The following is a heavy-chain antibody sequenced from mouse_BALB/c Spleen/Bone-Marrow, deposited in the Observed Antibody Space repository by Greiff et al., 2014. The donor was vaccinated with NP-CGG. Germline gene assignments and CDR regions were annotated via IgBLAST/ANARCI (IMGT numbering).Heavy chain of an antibody. Sequence: QVQLQQSGAELMKPGASVKISCKATGYTFSSYWIEWVKQRPGHGLEWIGEILPGSGGTNYNEKFKGKATFTADTSSNTAYMQPSSLTSEDSAVYYCARWGGNYEGYALDYWGQGTSVTVSS. CDR3: ARWGGNYEGYALDY. J-gene: IGHJ4*01. D-gene: IGHD2-1*01. CDR1: GYTFSSYW. V-gene: IGHV1-9*01. CDR2: ILPGSGGT.